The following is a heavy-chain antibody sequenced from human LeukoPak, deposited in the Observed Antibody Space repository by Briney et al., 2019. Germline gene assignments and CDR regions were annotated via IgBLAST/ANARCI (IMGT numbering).Heavy chain of an antibody. CDR1: GYTFTNYW. D-gene: IGHD4-17*01. CDR2: IYPGDSDT. CDR3: ARRATVTTNYFDY. Sequence: GESLKISCKGSGYTFTNYWIGWVRQMPGKGLEWMGIIYPGDSDTRYSPSFQGQVTISAGKSISTAYLQWSSLKASDTAMYYCARRATVTTNYFDYWGQGTLVTVSS. V-gene: IGHV5-51*01. J-gene: IGHJ4*02.